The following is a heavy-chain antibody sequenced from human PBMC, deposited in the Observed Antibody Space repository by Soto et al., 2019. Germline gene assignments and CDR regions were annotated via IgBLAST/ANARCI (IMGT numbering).Heavy chain of an antibody. D-gene: IGHD2-15*01. CDR3: ARPASGGSRDAFDV. V-gene: IGHV5-10-1*03. Sequence: EVQLEQSAAEVKKPGEPLKISCKASGYKFTTFWLNWVRQTPGKGLEWLGRIDPTDSFTNYTPPFEGHVTISVDRSISTAYLQWNSLQASDTAIYYCARPASGGSRDAFDVWGHGTTVTVSS. CDR2: IDPTDSFT. CDR1: GYKFTTFW. J-gene: IGHJ3*01.